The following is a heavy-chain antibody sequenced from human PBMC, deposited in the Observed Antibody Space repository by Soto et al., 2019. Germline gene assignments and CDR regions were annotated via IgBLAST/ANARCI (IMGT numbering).Heavy chain of an antibody. CDR3: ARDRKLLILGGFDF. Sequence: GGSLRLSCAASGFTFSSYDMHWVRQATGKGLEWVSAIGTAGDTYYQGSVKGRFTIYRENAQKSLYLQMNSLRVGYTAVYCCARDRKLLILGGFDFWGQGTLVTVSS. CDR1: GFTFSSYD. D-gene: IGHD1-26*01. CDR2: IGTAGDT. J-gene: IGHJ4*02. V-gene: IGHV3-13*01.